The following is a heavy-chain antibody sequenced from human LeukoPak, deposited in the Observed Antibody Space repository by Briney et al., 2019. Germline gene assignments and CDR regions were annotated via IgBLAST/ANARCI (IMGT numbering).Heavy chain of an antibody. CDR2: MNPNSGNT. CDR1: GYTFTSYD. V-gene: IGHV1-8*01. Sequence: ASVKVSCKASGYTFTSYDINWVRQATGQGLEWMGWMNPNSGNTGYAQKFQGRVTMTRNTSISTAYMELSSLRSEDTAVYYCARDQRTYYYDSSGYDYWGQGTLVTVSS. J-gene: IGHJ4*02. CDR3: ARDQRTYYYDSSGYDY. D-gene: IGHD3-22*01.